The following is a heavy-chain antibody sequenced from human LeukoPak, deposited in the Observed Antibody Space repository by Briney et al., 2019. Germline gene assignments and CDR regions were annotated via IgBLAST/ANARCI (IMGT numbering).Heavy chain of an antibody. CDR3: ARVSPTGYFDY. CDR2: IYSGGST. J-gene: IGHJ4*02. CDR1: GFTVSSNY. D-gene: IGHD4-17*01. V-gene: IGHV3-53*01. Sequence: PGGSLRLSCAASGFTVSSNYMSWVRQAPGKGLEWVSVIYSGGSTYYADSVKGRFTISRDNSKNTLYLQMNSLRAEDTAVYYCARVSPTGYFDYWGQGTLVTVSS.